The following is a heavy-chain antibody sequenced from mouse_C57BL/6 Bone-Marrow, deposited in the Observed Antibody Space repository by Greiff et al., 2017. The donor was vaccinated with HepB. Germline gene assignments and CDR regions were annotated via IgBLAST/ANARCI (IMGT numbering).Heavy chain of an antibody. CDR3: ARTAYYSNYHPYYFDY. D-gene: IGHD2-5*01. V-gene: IGHV3-8*01. CDR1: GYSITSDY. Sequence: EVQLQESGPGLAKPSQTLSLTCSVPGYSITSDYWNWIRKFPGNKLEYMGYISYSGSTYYNPSLKSRISITRDTSKNQYYLQLNSVTTEDTATYYCARTAYYSNYHPYYFDYWGQGTTLTVSS. J-gene: IGHJ2*01. CDR2: ISYSGST.